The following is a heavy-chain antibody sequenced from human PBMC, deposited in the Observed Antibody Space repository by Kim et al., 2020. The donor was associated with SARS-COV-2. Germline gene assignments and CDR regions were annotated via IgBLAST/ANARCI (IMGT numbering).Heavy chain of an antibody. J-gene: IGHJ4*02. V-gene: IGHV3-23*01. Sequence: THTTDSVKGRLTISRDNSKNTLYLQMNSLRAEDTAIYYCAKDGGDYGFDYWGQGTLVTVSS. CDR3: AKDGGDYGFDY. D-gene: IGHD4-17*01. CDR2: T.